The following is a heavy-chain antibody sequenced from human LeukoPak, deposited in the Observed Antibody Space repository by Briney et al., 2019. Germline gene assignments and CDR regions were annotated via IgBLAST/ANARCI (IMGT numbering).Heavy chain of an antibody. V-gene: IGHV3-53*01. D-gene: IGHD4-17*01. CDR3: ARCLYGPVPGY. J-gene: IGHJ4*02. CDR1: GFTVNSNY. Sequence: GGSLRLSCAASGFTVNSNYMSWVRQAPGKGLECVSVLYSGGTTYYADSVKGRFTISRDNSKNTLYLQMNSLRAEDTAVYYCARCLYGPVPGYWGQGTLVTVSS. CDR2: LYSGGTT.